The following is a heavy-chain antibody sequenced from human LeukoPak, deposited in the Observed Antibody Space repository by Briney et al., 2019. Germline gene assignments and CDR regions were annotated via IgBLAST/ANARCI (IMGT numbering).Heavy chain of an antibody. Sequence: GGSLRLSCAASGFTVSDNFMSWVRQAPGQGLEWVSLISGGGGTYYSASVKGRFTISRGSSENSLYLQMNSLRPEDTAAYYCARVVDSTRAFHVWGQGTLVIVSS. CDR3: ARVVDSTRAFHV. D-gene: IGHD2-21*01. J-gene: IGHJ3*01. CDR2: ISGGGGT. CDR1: GFTVSDNF. V-gene: IGHV3-66*01.